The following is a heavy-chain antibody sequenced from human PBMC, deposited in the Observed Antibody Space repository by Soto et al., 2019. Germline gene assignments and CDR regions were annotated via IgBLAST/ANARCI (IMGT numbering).Heavy chain of an antibody. CDR1: GVTISSGGYY. CDR3: ARDAPGYCSGGSCNYFDY. CDR2: IYYSGST. V-gene: IGHV4-31*03. Sequence: SETLSLTCTVSGVTISSGGYYWSWIRQHPGKGLEWIGYIYYSGSTYYNPSLKSRVTISVDTSKNQFSLKLSSVTAADTAVYYCARDAPGYCSGGSCNYFDYWGQGTLVTVSS. D-gene: IGHD2-15*01. J-gene: IGHJ4*02.